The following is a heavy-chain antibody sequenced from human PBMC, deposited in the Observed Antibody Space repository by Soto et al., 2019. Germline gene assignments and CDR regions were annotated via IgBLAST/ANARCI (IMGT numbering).Heavy chain of an antibody. V-gene: IGHV4-4*02. CDR2: IYRTGST. CDR3: ASRDPGTSVDY. Sequence: SETLSLTCAVSGGSFTSNNWWTWVRQRPGQGLEWIGEIYRTGSTNYNPSLKSRVTISLDKSEKQISLKVTSLTAADTAVYYCASRDPGTSVDYWGQGTLVTVSS. CDR1: GGSFTSNNW. D-gene: IGHD1-7*01. J-gene: IGHJ4*02.